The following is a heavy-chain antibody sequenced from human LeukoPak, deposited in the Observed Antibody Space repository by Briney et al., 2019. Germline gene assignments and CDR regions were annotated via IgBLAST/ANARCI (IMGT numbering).Heavy chain of an antibody. CDR2: IYSGGST. CDR3: ARGDIVVVPADVRYYFDY. CDR1: GFTVSSNY. V-gene: IGHV3-66*01. J-gene: IGHJ4*02. D-gene: IGHD2-2*01. Sequence: GGSLRLSCAASGFTVSSNYMSWVRQAPGKGLEWVSVIYSGGSTYYADSVKGRFTISRDNAKNTLYLQMNSLRAEDTAVYYCARGDIVVVPADVRYYFDYWGQGTLVTVSS.